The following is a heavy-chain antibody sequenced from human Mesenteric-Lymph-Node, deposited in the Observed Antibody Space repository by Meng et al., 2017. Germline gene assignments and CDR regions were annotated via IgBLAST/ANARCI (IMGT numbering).Heavy chain of an antibody. V-gene: IGHV4-39*01. CDR2: IGHSGPT. D-gene: IGHD6-19*01. Sequence: QPPLEESGPGLVKPSEALSLTCSVSGGSISTSGYYWGWIRQPPGKGLEWIGSIGHSGPTYYTPSLRRRVTVSIDTSKNQFSLEVTSVTAADTAVYYCVRSSGWVRTGFDPWGQGTLVTVSS. CDR3: VRSSGWVRTGFDP. CDR1: GGSISTSGYY. J-gene: IGHJ5*02.